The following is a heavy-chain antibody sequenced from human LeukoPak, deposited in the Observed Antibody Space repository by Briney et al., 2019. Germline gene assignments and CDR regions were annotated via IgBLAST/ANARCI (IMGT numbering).Heavy chain of an antibody. Sequence: SETLSLTCTVSGGSISSYYWNWIRQPPGKGLEWIGYIYYSWSTNSNPSLKSRVTISVDTSKNQFSLQLSSVTAADTAVYYCARHSLILLWFDRSYHFDYWGQGTLVTVSS. CDR2: IYYSWST. CDR1: GGSISSYY. J-gene: IGHJ4*02. CDR3: ARHSLILLWFDRSYHFDY. V-gene: IGHV4-59*08. D-gene: IGHD3-10*01.